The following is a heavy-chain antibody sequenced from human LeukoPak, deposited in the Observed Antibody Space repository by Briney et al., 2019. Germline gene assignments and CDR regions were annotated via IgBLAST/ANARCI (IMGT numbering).Heavy chain of an antibody. CDR2: IWYDGSNK. D-gene: IGHD4-23*01. J-gene: IGHJ4*02. CDR1: GFTFSSYG. Sequence: PGGSLRLSCAASGFTFSSYGMHWVRQAPGKGLEWVAVIWYDGSNKYYADSVKGRFTISRDNSKNTLYLQMNSLRADDTAVYYCARWNAVITSLDYWGQGILVAVSS. CDR3: ARWNAVITSLDY. V-gene: IGHV3-33*01.